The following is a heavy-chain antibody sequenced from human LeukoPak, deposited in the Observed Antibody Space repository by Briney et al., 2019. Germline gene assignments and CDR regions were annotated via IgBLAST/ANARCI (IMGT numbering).Heavy chain of an antibody. J-gene: IGHJ6*03. CDR1: GFTFSSYS. CDR2: IRYGGSNE. V-gene: IGHV3-30*02. D-gene: IGHD4-11*01. CDR3: AKDLRQTSPSYYMDV. Sequence: GGSLRLSCAVSGFTFSSYSMYWVRQPPPTGKERVAVIRYGGSNEYYAASVKGRFTISRDNSKNTLYLQMNSLRAEDTAVYYCAKDLRQTSPSYYMDVWGKGTTVTVSS.